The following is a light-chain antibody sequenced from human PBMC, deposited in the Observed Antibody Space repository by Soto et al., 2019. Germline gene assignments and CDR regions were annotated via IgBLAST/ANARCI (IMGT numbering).Light chain of an antibody. V-gene: IGKV3-15*01. J-gene: IGKJ1*01. CDR3: HPSDDWPPWT. Sequence: EVVMTQSPVTLSLSPGESATLPCRATQSIKNNLAWYQQKPGQAPRLLIYGASTRATGVSARFSGSGSGTEFTLTISSLQSEDFAVYSCHPSDDWPPWTFGHGTKVDIK. CDR2: GAS. CDR1: QSIKNN.